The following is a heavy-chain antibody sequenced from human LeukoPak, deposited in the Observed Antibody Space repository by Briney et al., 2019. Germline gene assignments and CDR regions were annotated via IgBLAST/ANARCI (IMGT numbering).Heavy chain of an antibody. D-gene: IGHD5-24*01. CDR1: GGSISSYY. CDR3: ARGRDGYNFLNRGEYYYFDY. V-gene: IGHV4-59*01. Sequence: SETLSLTCTVSGGSISSYYWSWIRQLPGKGLEWIGYIYYSGSTNYNPSLKSRVTISVDTSKNQFSLKLSSVTAADTAVYYCARGRDGYNFLNRGEYYYFDYWGQGTLVTVSS. J-gene: IGHJ4*02. CDR2: IYYSGST.